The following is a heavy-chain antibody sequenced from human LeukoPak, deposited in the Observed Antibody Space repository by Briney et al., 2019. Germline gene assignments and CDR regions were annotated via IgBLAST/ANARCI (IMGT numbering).Heavy chain of an antibody. D-gene: IGHD3-3*01. CDR3: ARTGGDYDFWSGYYTANWFDP. J-gene: IGHJ5*02. CDR2: ISSSSSTI. CDR1: GFTFSSYS. Sequence: GGSLRLSCAASGFTFSSYSMNWVRQAPGKGLEWVSYISSSSSTIYYADSVKGRFTISRDNAKNSLYLQMNSLRAEDTAVYYCARTGGDYDFWSGYYTANWFDPWGQGTLVTVSS. V-gene: IGHV3-48*01.